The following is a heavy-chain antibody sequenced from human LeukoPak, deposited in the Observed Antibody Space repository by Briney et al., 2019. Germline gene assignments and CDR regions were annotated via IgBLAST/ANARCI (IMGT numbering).Heavy chain of an antibody. V-gene: IGHV1-69*13. Sequence: SVKVSRKASGGTFSSYAISWVRQAPGQGLEWMGGIIPIFGTANYAQKFQGRVTITADESTSTAYMELSSLRSEDTAVYYCASPRDYRYYYYYYGMDVWGQGTTVTVSS. CDR1: GGTFSSYA. D-gene: IGHD4-17*01. CDR2: IIPIFGTA. CDR3: ASPRDYRYYYYYYGMDV. J-gene: IGHJ6*02.